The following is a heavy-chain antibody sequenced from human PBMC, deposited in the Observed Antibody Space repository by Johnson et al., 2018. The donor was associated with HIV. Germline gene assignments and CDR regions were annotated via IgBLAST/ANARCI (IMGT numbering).Heavy chain of an antibody. V-gene: IGHV3-9*01. CDR3: AKVLATTEYSSSSWSDAFDI. CDR1: GFTFDDYA. J-gene: IGHJ3*02. Sequence: LLVESGGGLVQPGRSLRLSCAASGFTFDDYAMHWVRQAPGKGLEWVSGISWNSGSIGYADSVKGRFTISRDNAKNSLYLQMNSLRAEDTALYYCAKVLATTEYSSSSWSDAFDIWGQGTMVTVSS. D-gene: IGHD6-6*01. CDR2: ISWNSGSI.